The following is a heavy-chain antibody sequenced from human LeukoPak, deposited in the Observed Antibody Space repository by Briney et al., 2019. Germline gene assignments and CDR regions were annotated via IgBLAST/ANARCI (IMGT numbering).Heavy chain of an antibody. Sequence: SESLSLTCTVSGGSIGNFYWSWIRQPPGKGLEWIGYIYYSGITKYNPSLKSRVTISVDTSKNQFSLKLTSVTAADTAVYYCAGDYGNYESTFDIWGQGRMVTVSS. CDR2: IYYSGIT. J-gene: IGHJ3*02. V-gene: IGHV4-59*12. CDR3: AGDYGNYESTFDI. D-gene: IGHD4-11*01. CDR1: GGSIGNFY.